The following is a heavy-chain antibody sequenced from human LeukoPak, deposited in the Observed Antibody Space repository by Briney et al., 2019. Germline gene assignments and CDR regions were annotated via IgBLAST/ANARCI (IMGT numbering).Heavy chain of an antibody. CDR3: ARDRYSSDVQYYFDY. J-gene: IGHJ4*02. Sequence: GGSLRLSCAASGFTFSSYSMNWVRQAPGKGLEWVSFISSSSTYIYYADSVKGRFTISRDNAKNSLYLQMNSLRAEDTAVYYCARDRYSSDVQYYFDYWGQGTLVTVS. CDR1: GFTFSSYS. CDR2: ISSSSTYI. V-gene: IGHV3-21*01. D-gene: IGHD6-19*01.